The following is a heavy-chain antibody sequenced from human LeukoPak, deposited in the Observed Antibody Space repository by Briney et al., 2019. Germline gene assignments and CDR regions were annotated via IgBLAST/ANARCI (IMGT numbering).Heavy chain of an antibody. CDR1: GYTFTSYD. D-gene: IGHD3-3*01. V-gene: IGHV1-8*01. Sequence: ASVKVSCKASGYTFTSYDINWVRQATGQGLEWMGWMNPNSGNTGYAQKSQGRVTMTRNTSISTAYMELSSLRSEDTAVYYCAVGGLYYDFWSGYWDPNWFDPWGQGTLVTVSS. CDR3: AVGGLYYDFWSGYWDPNWFDP. J-gene: IGHJ5*02. CDR2: MNPNSGNT.